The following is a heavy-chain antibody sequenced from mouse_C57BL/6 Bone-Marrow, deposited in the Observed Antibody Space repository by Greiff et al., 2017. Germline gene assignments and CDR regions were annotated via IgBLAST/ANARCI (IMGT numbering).Heavy chain of an antibody. D-gene: IGHD1-1*01. CDR3: ARRGPTPTSGSNYYAMDY. V-gene: IGHV1-80*01. CDR2: IYPGDGDT. CDR1: GYAFSSYW. Sequence: VKLVESGAELVKPGASVKISCKASGYAFSSYWKNWVKQRPGKGLEWIGQIYPGDGDTNYNGKFKGKATLTADKSSSTAYMQLSSLTSEDSAVYFCARRGPTPTSGSNYYAMDYWGQGTSVTVSS. J-gene: IGHJ4*01.